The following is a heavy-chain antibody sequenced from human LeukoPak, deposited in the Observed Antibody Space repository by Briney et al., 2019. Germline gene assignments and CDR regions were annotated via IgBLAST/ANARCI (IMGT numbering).Heavy chain of an antibody. J-gene: IGHJ6*02. D-gene: IGHD1-26*01. V-gene: IGHV1-69*01. CDR1: GGTFKTYA. Sequence: SVKVSCKASGGTFKTYAISWVRQAPGQGLEWMGGIIPIFGTANYAQKFQDGVMITADESTSTAYMELSSLRSEDTAIYYCARRSDLDYYYYAMDVWGQGTTVTVSS. CDR2: IIPIFGTA. CDR3: ARRSDLDYYYYAMDV.